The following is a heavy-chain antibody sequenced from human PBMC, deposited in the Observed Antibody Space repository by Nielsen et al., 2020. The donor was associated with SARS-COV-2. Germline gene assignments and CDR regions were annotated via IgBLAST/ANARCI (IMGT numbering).Heavy chain of an antibody. Sequence: SETLSLTCTVSGGSISSGDYYWSWTRQPPGRGLEWIGYIYYSGSTYYNPSLKSRVTISVDTSKNQFSLKLSSVTAADTAVYYCARDRFGPGSYSQSLYGMDVWGQGTTVTVSS. V-gene: IGHV4-30-4*01. J-gene: IGHJ6*02. CDR1: GGSISSGDYY. CDR2: IYYSGST. D-gene: IGHD3-10*01. CDR3: ARDRFGPGSYSQSLYGMDV.